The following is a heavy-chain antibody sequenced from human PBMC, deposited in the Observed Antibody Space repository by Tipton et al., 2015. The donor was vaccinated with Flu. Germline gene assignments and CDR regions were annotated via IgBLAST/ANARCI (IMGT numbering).Heavy chain of an antibody. J-gene: IGHJ4*02. V-gene: IGHV1-46*01. Sequence: QVQLVQSGAEVKKPGASVKVSCKTSGYTFLNNYIHWVRQAPGQGLEWMGLINPSGGDTNYAQRFQGRVTMTRATSTSTVFMELSGLRPDDTALYFCARLFHRSLDYWGQGSLITVSS. CDR1: GYTFLNNY. CDR3: ARLFHRSLDY. CDR2: INPSGGDT. D-gene: IGHD3-3*01.